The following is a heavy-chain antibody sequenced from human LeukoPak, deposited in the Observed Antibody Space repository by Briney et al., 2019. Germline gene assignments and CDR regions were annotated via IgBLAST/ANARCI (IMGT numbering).Heavy chain of an antibody. V-gene: IGHV4-39*01. CDR2: IYYSGST. CDR1: GGFISSSSYY. J-gene: IGHJ6*02. Sequence: SETLSLTCTVSGGFISSSSYYWGWIRQPPGKGLEWLGSIYYSGSTYYNPSLKSRVTISVDTSKNQFSLKLSSVTAADTAVYYCASTAPQDCSGGSCYSLRWYYYYGMDVWGQGTTVTVSS. D-gene: IGHD2-15*01. CDR3: ASTAPQDCSGGSCYSLRWYYYYGMDV.